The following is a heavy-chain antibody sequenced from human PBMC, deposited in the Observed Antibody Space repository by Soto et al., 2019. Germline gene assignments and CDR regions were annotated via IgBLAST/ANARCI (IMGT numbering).Heavy chain of an antibody. CDR3: AKDSSQTAMAPSPFDY. D-gene: IGHD5-18*01. J-gene: IGHJ4*02. Sequence: ASVKVSCKASGNTVPNYAIHWVRQAPGQRLEWMGWINGGNGNTYYSEHFQGRVTFTRDTSAGTVYMQMNSLRAEDTAVYYCAKDSSQTAMAPSPFDYWGQGTLVTVSS. CDR2: INGGNGNT. CDR1: GNTVPNYA. V-gene: IGHV1-3*01.